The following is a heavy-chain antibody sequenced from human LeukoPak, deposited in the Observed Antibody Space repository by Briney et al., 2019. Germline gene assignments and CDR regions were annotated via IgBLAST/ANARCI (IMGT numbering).Heavy chain of an antibody. J-gene: IGHJ4*02. D-gene: IGHD3-10*01. Sequence: QPGGSLRLSCAASGFIFSTYAMHWVRQAPGKGLEWVALIWHDASHTFYTDSVKGRFTISRDNSKNTVYLQMNSLGGEDTAVYYCAREILGSGSYPDYWGQGTLVTVSS. CDR3: AREILGSGSYPDY. CDR1: GFIFSTYA. V-gene: IGHV3-33*01. CDR2: IWHDASHT.